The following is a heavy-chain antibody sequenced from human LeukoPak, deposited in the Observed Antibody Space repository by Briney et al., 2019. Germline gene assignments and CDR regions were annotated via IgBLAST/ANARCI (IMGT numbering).Heavy chain of an antibody. CDR1: GGSISSGSYY. V-gene: IGHV4-61*02. Sequence: PSETLSLTCTVSGGSISSGSYYWSWIRQPAGKGLEWIGRIYTTGSTNYNPSLKSRLTISVDTSKNQFSLKLSSVTAADTAVYYCARGTRSIAVAGEIDYWGQGTLVTVSS. D-gene: IGHD6-19*01. CDR2: IYTTGST. CDR3: ARGTRSIAVAGEIDY. J-gene: IGHJ4*02.